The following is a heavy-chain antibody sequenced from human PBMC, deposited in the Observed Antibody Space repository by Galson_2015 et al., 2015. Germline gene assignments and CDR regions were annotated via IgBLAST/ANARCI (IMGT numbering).Heavy chain of an antibody. J-gene: IGHJ4*02. CDR1: GFTFSSYA. CDR3: ARGGEGSSSALFDY. V-gene: IGHV3-30*01. D-gene: IGHD6-6*01. Sequence: SLRLSCAASGFTFSSYAMHWVRQAPGKGLEWVAVISYDGSNKYYADSVKGRFTISRDNSKNTLYLQMNSLRAEDTAVYYCARGGEGSSSALFDYWGQGTLVTVSS. CDR2: ISYDGSNK.